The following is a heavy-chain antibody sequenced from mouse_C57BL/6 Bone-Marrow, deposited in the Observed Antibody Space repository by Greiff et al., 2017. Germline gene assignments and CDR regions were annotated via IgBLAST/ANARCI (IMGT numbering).Heavy chain of an antibody. CDR3: AKHRPDHTAGTTLFAY. CDR1: GFSLTSYG. J-gene: IGHJ3*01. D-gene: IGHD4-1*01. CDR2: IWGGGST. V-gene: IGHV2-9*01. Sequence: QVQLQQSGPGLVAPSQSLSITCTVSGFSLTSYGVDWVRQPPGKGLEWLGVIWGGGSTNYNSALMSRLSISKDNSKSQVFLKMNSLRTDDTAMYYCAKHRPDHTAGTTLFAYWGQGTLVTVSA.